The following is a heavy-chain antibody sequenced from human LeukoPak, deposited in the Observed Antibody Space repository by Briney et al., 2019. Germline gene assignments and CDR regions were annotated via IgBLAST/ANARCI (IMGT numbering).Heavy chain of an antibody. Sequence: PGGSLRLSCAASGFTFSAYAMNWIRQAPGEGLEWVSVISGSGSRTYYADSVKGRFTISRDNSKNTLYLQMNSLRAGDTAVYYCAKGKVSGYDRGYFDYWGQGTLVTVSS. CDR2: ISGSGSRT. CDR3: AKGKVSGYDRGYFDY. CDR1: GFTFSAYA. V-gene: IGHV3-23*01. J-gene: IGHJ4*02. D-gene: IGHD3-3*01.